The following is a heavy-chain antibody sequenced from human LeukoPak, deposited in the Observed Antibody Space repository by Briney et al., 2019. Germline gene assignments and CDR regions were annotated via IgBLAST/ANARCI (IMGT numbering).Heavy chain of an antibody. V-gene: IGHV1-24*01. J-gene: IGHJ4*02. Sequence: ASVKVSCKVSGYTLTELSMHWVRQAPGKGLEWMGGFDPEDGETIYAQKFQGRVTMTRNTSISTAYMELSSLRSEDTAVYYCARGLRRVVVVAATAYYFDYWGQGTLVTVSS. CDR3: ARGLRRVVVVAATAYYFDY. D-gene: IGHD2-15*01. CDR1: GYTLTELS. CDR2: FDPEDGET.